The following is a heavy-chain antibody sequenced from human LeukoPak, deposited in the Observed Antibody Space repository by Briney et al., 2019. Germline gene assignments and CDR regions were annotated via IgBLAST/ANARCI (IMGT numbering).Heavy chain of an antibody. V-gene: IGHV4-59*11. J-gene: IGHJ4*02. CDR2: IYYSGST. D-gene: IGHD1-1*01. CDR1: GGSISSHH. CDR3: ARARNWNLFDY. Sequence: SETLSLTCTVSGGSISSHHWSWIRQPPGKGLEWIGYIYYSGSTNYNPSLKSRVTISVDTSKNQFSLKLSSVTAADTAVYYCARARNWNLFDYWGQGTLVTVSS.